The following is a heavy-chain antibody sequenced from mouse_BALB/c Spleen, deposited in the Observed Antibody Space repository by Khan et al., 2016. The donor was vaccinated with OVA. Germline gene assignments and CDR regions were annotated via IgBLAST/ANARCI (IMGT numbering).Heavy chain of an antibody. J-gene: IGHJ1*01. D-gene: IGHD2-1*01. V-gene: IGHV3-2*02. CDR1: GHSITSDYA. CDR3: ARRAYYGNWYCDV. CDR2: ISHSGST. Sequence: EVKPLESGPGLVKPSQSLSLTCTVTGHSITSDYAWNWIRQFPGNKLEWMGHISHSGSTGYNPSLKSRISITRDTSKNLFFLQLNSVTTEDTATYNCARRAYYGNWYCDVWGAGTTVTVSS.